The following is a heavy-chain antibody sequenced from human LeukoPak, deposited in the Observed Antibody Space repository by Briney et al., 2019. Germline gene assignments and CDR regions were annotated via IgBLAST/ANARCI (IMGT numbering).Heavy chain of an antibody. CDR2: INHSGST. D-gene: IGHD5-12*01. Sequence: SETLSLTCAVYGGSFSGYYWSWIRQPPGKGLEWIGEINHSGSTNYNPSLKSRVTISVDTSKNQFSLKLSSVTAADTAVYYCARGGYGHFDYWGQGTLVTVSS. CDR3: ARGGYGHFDY. CDR1: GGSFSGYY. J-gene: IGHJ4*02. V-gene: IGHV4-34*01.